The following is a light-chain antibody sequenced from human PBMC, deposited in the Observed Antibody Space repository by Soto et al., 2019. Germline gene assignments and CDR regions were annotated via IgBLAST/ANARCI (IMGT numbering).Light chain of an antibody. CDR1: QSLLHRNGYNY. Sequence: DIVMTQSPLSLPVTPGEPASISCRSSQSLLHRNGYNYLDWYLQKPGQSPQLLIYLGSNRASGVPDRFSGSGSGTDFTLKISRVEAEDVGVYYCMQALQTPLTSGQGTKLEIK. J-gene: IGKJ2*01. CDR2: LGS. CDR3: MQALQTPLT. V-gene: IGKV2-28*01.